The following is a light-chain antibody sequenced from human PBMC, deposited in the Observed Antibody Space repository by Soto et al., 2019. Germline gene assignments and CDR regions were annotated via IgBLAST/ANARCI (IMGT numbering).Light chain of an antibody. J-gene: IGKJ2*01. CDR1: QAIRTA. Sequence: AIQLTQSPSSLYASVGDRVTITCRASQAIRTALGWYQQKPGKVPKLLIYDVSNLERGVPPRFSGSTSGAESTLTITGLQPDDLGTYYCQHTTDFTFGQGTKVEIK. CDR2: DVS. V-gene: IGKV1D-13*01. CDR3: QHTTDFT.